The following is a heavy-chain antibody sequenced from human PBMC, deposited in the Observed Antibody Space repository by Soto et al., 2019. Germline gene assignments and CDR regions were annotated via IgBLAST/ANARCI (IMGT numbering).Heavy chain of an antibody. CDR2: IHHGGSP. Sequence: SETLSLTCAASGYSISSGYYWGWIRQSPGKGLEWIGSIHHGGSPLFNPSLEGRVAISIDTSKNQLSLTLSSVTAADTAVYYCARGWTGVATAYGGKGTRVTSPQ. V-gene: IGHV4-38-2*01. CDR3: ARGWTGVATAY. D-gene: IGHD5-12*01. CDR1: GYSISSGYY. J-gene: IGHJ4*02.